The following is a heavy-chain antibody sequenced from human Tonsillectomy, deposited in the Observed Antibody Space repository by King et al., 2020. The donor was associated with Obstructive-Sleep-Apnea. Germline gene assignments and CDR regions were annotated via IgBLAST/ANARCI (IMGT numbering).Heavy chain of an antibody. CDR3: ARGTGGDSIYYYGMDV. J-gene: IGHJ6*02. Sequence: VQLQESGPGLVKPSQTLSLTCTVSGGSISSGDYYWSWIRQPPGKGLEWIGYIYCSGSTYYNPSLKSRVTISVDTSKNQFSLKLSSVTAADTAVYYCARGTGGDSIYYYGMDVWGQGTTVTVSS. D-gene: IGHD4-17*01. CDR1: GGSISSGDYY. V-gene: IGHV4-30-4*01. CDR2: IYCSGST.